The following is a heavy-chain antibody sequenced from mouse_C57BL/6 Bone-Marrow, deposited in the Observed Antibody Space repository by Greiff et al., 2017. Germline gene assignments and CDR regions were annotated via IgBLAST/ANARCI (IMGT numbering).Heavy chain of an antibody. J-gene: IGHJ1*03. CDR2: INPYNGGT. CDR1: GYTFTDYY. Sequence: VQLKESGPVLVKPGASVKMSCKASGYTFTDYYMNWVKQSHGKSLEWIGVINPYNGGTSYNQKFKGKATLTVDKSSSTAYMELNSLTSEDSAVYYCARWLLLYWYFDVWGTGTTVTVSS. CDR3: ARWLLLYWYFDV. V-gene: IGHV1-19*01. D-gene: IGHD2-3*01.